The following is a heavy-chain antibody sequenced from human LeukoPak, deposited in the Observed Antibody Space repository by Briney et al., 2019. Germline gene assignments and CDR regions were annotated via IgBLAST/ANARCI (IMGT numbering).Heavy chain of an antibody. CDR2: ISSSSSYI. J-gene: IGHJ4*02. CDR3: ARDFRPYSSSCPDY. Sequence: PGGSLRLSCAASGFTFSSYSMNRVRQAPGKGLEWVSSISSSSSYIYYADSVKGRFTISRDNAKNSLYLQMNSLRAEDTAVYYCARDFRPYSSSCPDYWGQGTLVTVSS. V-gene: IGHV3-21*01. D-gene: IGHD6-13*01. CDR1: GFTFSSYS.